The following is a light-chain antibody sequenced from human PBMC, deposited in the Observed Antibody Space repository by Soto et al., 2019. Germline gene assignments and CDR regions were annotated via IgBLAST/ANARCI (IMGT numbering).Light chain of an antibody. CDR2: EVS. CDR3: TSYTSTSTLEV. V-gene: IGLV2-14*01. Sequence: QSALTQPASVSGSPGQSITISCTGTSSDVGAYNSVSWYQHHPGKAPKLLIYEVSNRPSGVSNRFSGSKSGSTASLTISGLQTEDEADYYCTSYTSTSTLEVFGGGTKVTVL. J-gene: IGLJ2*01. CDR1: SSDVGAYNS.